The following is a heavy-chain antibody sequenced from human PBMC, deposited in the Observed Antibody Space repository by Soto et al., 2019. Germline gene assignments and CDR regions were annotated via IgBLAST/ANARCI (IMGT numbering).Heavy chain of an antibody. CDR3: ATNNRASYHFDY. D-gene: IGHD3-16*02. V-gene: IGHV1-69*13. CDR2: IIPLFGTT. Sequence: SVKVSFKAFGGTFSSYAISWGRQAPGQGLEWMGGIIPLFGTTNYAPKFQGRVAITADERARTAYMDLSSLKSEDTAVYYCATNNRASYHFDYWGQGTLVTVSS. J-gene: IGHJ4*02. CDR1: GGTFSSYA.